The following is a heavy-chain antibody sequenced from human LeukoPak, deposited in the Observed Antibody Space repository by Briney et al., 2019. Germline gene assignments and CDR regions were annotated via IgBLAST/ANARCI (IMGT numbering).Heavy chain of an antibody. V-gene: IGHV3-48*03. J-gene: IGHJ3*02. CDR3: ARGKYPGAFDI. Sequence: GGSLRLSCAASGVTFSNYEMNWVRQVPGKGLEWLSYISSSGSTIYYADSVKGRFTISRDNAKNSLFLQMNSLRAEDTALYYCARGKYPGAFDIWGQGTMVGVSS. D-gene: IGHD3-10*01. CDR1: GVTFSNYE. CDR2: ISSSGSTI.